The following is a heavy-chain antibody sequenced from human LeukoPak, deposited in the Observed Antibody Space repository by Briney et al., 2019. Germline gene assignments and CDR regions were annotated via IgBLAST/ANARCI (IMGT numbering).Heavy chain of an antibody. Sequence: GGSLRLSCAASGFTFSSYSMNWVRQAPGKGLEWVSYISSSSSTIYYADSVKGRFTISRDNAKNSLYLQMNSLRAEDTAVYYCARDSGGYYDSSAPDYWGQGTLVPVSS. CDR1: GFTFSSYS. J-gene: IGHJ4*02. D-gene: IGHD3-22*01. V-gene: IGHV3-48*01. CDR2: ISSSSSTI. CDR3: ARDSGGYYDSSAPDY.